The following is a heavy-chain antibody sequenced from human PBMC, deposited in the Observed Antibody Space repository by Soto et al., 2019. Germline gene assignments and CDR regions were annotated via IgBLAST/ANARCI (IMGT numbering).Heavy chain of an antibody. CDR1: GGSVSSGSYY. J-gene: IGHJ4*02. CDR3: ARDHGGYVGY. CDR2: IYYSGST. D-gene: IGHD5-12*01. V-gene: IGHV4-61*01. Sequence: PSETLSLTCTVPGGSVSSGSYYWSWIRQPPGKGLEWIGYIYYSGSTNYNPSLKSRVTISVDTSKNQFSLKLSSVTAADTAVYYCARDHGGYVGYWGQGTLVTVSS.